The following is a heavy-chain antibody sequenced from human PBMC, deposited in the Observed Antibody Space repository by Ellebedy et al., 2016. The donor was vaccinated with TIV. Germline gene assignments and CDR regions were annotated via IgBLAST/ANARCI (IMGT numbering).Heavy chain of an antibody. CDR3: IKWRGRGYYYMDV. D-gene: IGHD3-22*01. Sequence: PGGSLRLSCTASGFTLGDYGMSWFRQAPGKGLEWVGFIRSKAYGVTREYAASVKGRFTISRDDSKSIAYLQMNSLKTEDTAVYYCIKWRGRGYYYMDVWGKGTTVTVSS. J-gene: IGHJ6*03. CDR2: IRSKAYGVTR. CDR1: GFTLGDYG. V-gene: IGHV3-49*03.